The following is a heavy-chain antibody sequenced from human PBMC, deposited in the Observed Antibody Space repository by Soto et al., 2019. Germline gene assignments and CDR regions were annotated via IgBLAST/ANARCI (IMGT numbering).Heavy chain of an antibody. D-gene: IGHD3-10*01. V-gene: IGHV3-23*01. Sequence: GGSLRLSCAASGFSFRNYAMSWVRQAPGKGLEWISTLTGSSSNIYYADSVKGRFAISRDNSRNTLYLQMNSLTAEDTAVYFCANGRATYGLLTHDYWGQGTLVTVSS. CDR1: GFSFRNYA. CDR2: LTGSSSNI. CDR3: ANGRATYGLLTHDY. J-gene: IGHJ4*02.